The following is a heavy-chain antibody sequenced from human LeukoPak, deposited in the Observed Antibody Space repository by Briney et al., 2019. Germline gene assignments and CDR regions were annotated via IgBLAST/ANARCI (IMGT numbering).Heavy chain of an antibody. J-gene: IGHJ4*02. CDR1: GFTFTSYG. V-gene: IGHV3-33*06. Sequence: GRSLRLSCAASGFTFTSYGMHWVRQAPGEGLEWVAVIWYDGTNEKYANSVKGRFTISRDNSKNTLYLQMGSLRAEDTAVYYCVKGLYSGYDSPFDYWGQGTLVTVSS. CDR2: IWYDGTNE. CDR3: VKGLYSGYDSPFDY. D-gene: IGHD5-12*01.